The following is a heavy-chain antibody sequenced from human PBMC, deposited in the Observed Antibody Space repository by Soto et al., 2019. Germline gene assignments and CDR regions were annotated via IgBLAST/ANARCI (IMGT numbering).Heavy chain of an antibody. CDR3: AKDFSPGPSIVLMVYATHDAFDI. J-gene: IGHJ3*02. CDR2: ISGSGGST. CDR1: GFTFSSYA. D-gene: IGHD2-8*01. V-gene: IGHV3-23*01. Sequence: QPGGSLRLSCAASGFTFSSYAMSWVRQAPGKGLEWVSAISGSGGSTYYADSVKGRFTISRDNSKNTLYLQMNSLRAEDTAVYYCAKDFSPGPSIVLMVYATHDAFDIWGQGTMVTVSS.